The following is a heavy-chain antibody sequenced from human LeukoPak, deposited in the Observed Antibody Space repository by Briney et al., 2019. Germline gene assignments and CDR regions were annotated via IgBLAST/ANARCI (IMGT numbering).Heavy chain of an antibody. CDR3: AISSRRHGD. V-gene: IGHV3-21*01. Sequence: GGSLRLSCAASGFTFRSYSMNWVRQAPGKGLEWVSSISGSASYIYYADSVKGRFTISRDDAKNSLYLQMNSLRVEDTAFYYCAISSRRHGDRGQGTLVTVSP. CDR2: ISGSASYI. D-gene: IGHD6-13*01. J-gene: IGHJ4*02. CDR1: GFTFRSYS.